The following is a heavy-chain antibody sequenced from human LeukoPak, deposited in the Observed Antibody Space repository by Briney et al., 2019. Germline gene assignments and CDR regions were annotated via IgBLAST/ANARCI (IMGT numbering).Heavy chain of an antibody. V-gene: IGHV4-34*01. CDR1: GGSFSGYS. J-gene: IGHJ3*02. CDR3: ARDRRTKIAVAGNAFDI. Sequence: PSETLSLTRAIYGGSFSGYSWTWIRQPPGKGLEWIGEFGHSGFPVYNPSLGGRVTISIDASKNQFSLKLSSVTAADTAVYYCARDRRTKIAVAGNAFDIWGQGTMVTVSS. D-gene: IGHD6-19*01. CDR2: FGHSGFP.